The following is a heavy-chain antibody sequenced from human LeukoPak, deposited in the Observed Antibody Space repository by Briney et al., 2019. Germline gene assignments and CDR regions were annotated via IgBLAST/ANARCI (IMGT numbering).Heavy chain of an antibody. CDR2: ISSSGETK. D-gene: IGHD1-1*01. V-gene: IGHV3-48*03. J-gene: IGHJ4*02. CDR3: TRDQFGTRLD. CDR1: GFTISSYE. Sequence: PGGSLRLSCAASGFTISSYEMGWVRQAPGEGLEWVSHISSSGETKHYADSVKGRFTISRDNAKNSLYLQMNNLRAEDTAVYYCTRDQFGTRLDWGQGTLVTVSS.